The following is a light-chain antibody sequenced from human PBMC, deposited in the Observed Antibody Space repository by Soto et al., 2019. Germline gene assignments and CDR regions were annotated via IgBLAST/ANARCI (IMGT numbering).Light chain of an antibody. Sequence: YVLTQPPSASGYPGQSVTISCTGTSSDVGGYNYVSWYQQHPGKAPKLMIYEVSKRPSGVPDRFSGSKSGNTASLTVSGLQAEDEADYYCSSYAGSNRVFGTGTKVTVL. CDR3: SSYAGSNRV. V-gene: IGLV2-8*01. J-gene: IGLJ1*01. CDR2: EVS. CDR1: SSDVGGYNY.